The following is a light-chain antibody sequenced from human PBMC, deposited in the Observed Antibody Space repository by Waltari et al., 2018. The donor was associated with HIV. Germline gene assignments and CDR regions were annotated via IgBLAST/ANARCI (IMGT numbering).Light chain of an antibody. CDR1: SSDVGGYNL. J-gene: IGLJ2*01. CDR3: CAYAGSTTYVI. Sequence: QSALTQPAYVSGSHGQSITLSCTGSSSDVGGYNLVSWYQQHPGKAPKLMIYEVSQRPSGVSNRFSGSKSCNTASLTISGLQAEDEADYYCCAYAGSTTYVIFGGGTKLTVL. V-gene: IGLV2-23*02. CDR2: EVS.